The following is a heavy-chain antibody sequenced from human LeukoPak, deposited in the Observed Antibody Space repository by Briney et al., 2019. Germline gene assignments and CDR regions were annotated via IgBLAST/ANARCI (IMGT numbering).Heavy chain of an antibody. CDR2: IYSCDCT. J-gene: IGHJ4*02. V-gene: IGHV3-66*01. CDR1: GFTFSSYW. CDR3: ARGTWLYKLVEY. D-gene: IGHD1-1*01. Sequence: GGSLRLSCEASGFTFSSYWMHWVRHTPGEGLVWVSVIYSCDCTYYADSVTDRFTISRDNSKNTLYQQMNSLRAEDTAVYYCARGTWLYKLVEYWGQGTLVTVSS.